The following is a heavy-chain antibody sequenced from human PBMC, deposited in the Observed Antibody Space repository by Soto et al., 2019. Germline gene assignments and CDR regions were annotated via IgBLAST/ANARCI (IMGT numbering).Heavy chain of an antibody. D-gene: IGHD5-18*01. V-gene: IGHV4-59*01. Sequence: SETLSLTCTVSGASISSSYWSWIRRPPGKGLEWFGYIYHSGSTKYNPSLKSRVTISVDTSKNQFSVKLSSVTAADTAVYYCARESSGYSYGPGEVYWGRGTLVTVS. CDR1: GASISSSY. J-gene: IGHJ4*01. CDR3: ARESSGYSYGPGEVY. CDR2: IYHSGST.